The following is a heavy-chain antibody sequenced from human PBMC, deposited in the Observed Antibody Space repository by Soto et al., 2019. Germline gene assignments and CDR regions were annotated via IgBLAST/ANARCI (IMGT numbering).Heavy chain of an antibody. CDR1: GGSFSGYY. J-gene: IGHJ5*02. CDR2: INHSGST. CDR3: ARGPVKPGELGVNLKNPKENWFDP. V-gene: IGHV4-34*01. D-gene: IGHD3-10*01. Sequence: SETLSLTCAVYGGSFSGYYWSWIRQPPGKGLEWIGEINHSGSTNYNPSLKSRVTISVDTSKNQFSLKLGSVTAADTAVYDGARGPVKPGELGVNLKNPKENWFDPWGQGTLVTVSS.